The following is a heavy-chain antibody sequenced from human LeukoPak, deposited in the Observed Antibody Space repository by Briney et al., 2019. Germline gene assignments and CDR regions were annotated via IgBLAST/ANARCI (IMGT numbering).Heavy chain of an antibody. V-gene: IGHV5-51*01. CDR2: IYPGDSDT. Sequence: HGESLKISCQGSGYSFTTSWIGWVRQMPGKGLEWMGIIYPGDSDTRYSPSFQGQVTISADKSISTAYLQWSSLEASDTAIYYCARPSSYYFGMDVWGQGTTVTVSS. J-gene: IGHJ6*02. CDR1: GYSFTTSW. CDR3: ARPSSYYFGMDV.